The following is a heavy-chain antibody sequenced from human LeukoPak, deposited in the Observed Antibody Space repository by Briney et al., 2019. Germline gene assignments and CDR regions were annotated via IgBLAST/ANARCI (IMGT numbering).Heavy chain of an antibody. J-gene: IGHJ5*02. Sequence: SETLSLTCTVSGGSISSYYWSWIRQPAGKGLEWIGRIYTSGSTNYNPSLKSRVTMSVDTSKNQFSLKLSSVTAADTAVYYCASTKNYYGPFDPWGQGTLLTVSS. D-gene: IGHD3-10*01. CDR2: IYTSGST. V-gene: IGHV4-4*07. CDR1: GGSISSYY. CDR3: ASTKNYYGPFDP.